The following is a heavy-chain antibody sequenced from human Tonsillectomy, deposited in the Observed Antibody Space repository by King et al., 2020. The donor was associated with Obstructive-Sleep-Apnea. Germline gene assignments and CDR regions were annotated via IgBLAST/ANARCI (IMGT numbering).Heavy chain of an antibody. CDR2: IYYSGNT. CDR3: ARHHFDGSDYAIDY. V-gene: IGHV4-59*08. D-gene: IGHD3-22*01. J-gene: IGHJ4*02. Sequence: QLQESGPGLVKPSETLSLTCTVSGGSISSYYWSWIRQPPGKGLGWIGYIYYSGNTNYNPSLKSRVTISVDTSKNQYSLKLSSVTAAVTAVYYCARHHFDGSDYAIDYWGRGTLVTVSS. CDR1: GGSISSYY.